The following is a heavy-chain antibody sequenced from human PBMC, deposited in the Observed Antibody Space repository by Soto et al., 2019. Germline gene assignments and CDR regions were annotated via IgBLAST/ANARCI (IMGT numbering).Heavy chain of an antibody. V-gene: IGHV1-69*04. CDR2: IIPNLGIA. Sequence: ASVKVSCKASGYTFTSYDINWVRQATGQGLEWMGRIIPNLGIANYAQKFQGRVTITADKSTSTAYMELSSLRSEDTAVYYCARGNFRNWFDPRGQGTLVTVSS. CDR3: ARGNFRNWFDP. CDR1: GYTFTSYD. J-gene: IGHJ5*02.